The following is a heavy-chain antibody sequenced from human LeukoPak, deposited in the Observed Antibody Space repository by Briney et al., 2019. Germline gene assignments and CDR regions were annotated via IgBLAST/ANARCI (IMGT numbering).Heavy chain of an antibody. J-gene: IGHJ4*02. CDR1: GFTFSSYW. D-gene: IGHD2-15*01. CDR2: IKQDGSEK. CDR3: ARAVVVVAATLNY. V-gene: IGHV3-7*01. Sequence: GGSLRLSCAASGFTFSSYWMSWVRQAPGKGLEWVANIKQDGSEKYYVDSVKGRFTISRDNAKNSLYLQMNSLRAEDTAVYYCARAVVVVAATLNYWGQGTLVTVSS.